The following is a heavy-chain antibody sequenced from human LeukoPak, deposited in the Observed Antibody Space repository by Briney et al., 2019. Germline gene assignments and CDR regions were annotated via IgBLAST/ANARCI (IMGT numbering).Heavy chain of an antibody. J-gene: IGHJ4*02. Sequence: TLSLTCTVSGGSISSSSYYWGWLRQPPGKGLEWLARIDWDDDKYYSTSLKTRLTISKDTSKNQVVLTMTNMDPVDTATYYCARTPKYSGSHDSWGQGTLVTVSS. CDR3: ARTPKYSGSHDS. CDR1: GGSISSSSYY. CDR2: IDWDDDK. V-gene: IGHV2-70*11. D-gene: IGHD1-26*01.